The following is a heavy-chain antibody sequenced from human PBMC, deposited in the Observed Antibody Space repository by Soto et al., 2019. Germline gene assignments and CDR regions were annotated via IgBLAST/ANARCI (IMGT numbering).Heavy chain of an antibody. CDR1: GYPFTGYA. D-gene: IGHD5-18*01. CDR3: ARVRYTFSCDY. Sequence: QVQLVQSGAEVKKPGASVKISCKTSGYPFTGYAMHWVRQAPGQRPEWMGWINTGNGDTKYSQKLQGRVTITRDTSASTAYMELSSLTSEDTAVYYCARVRYTFSCDYWGQGTLVTVSS. V-gene: IGHV1-3*04. CDR2: INTGNGDT. J-gene: IGHJ4*02.